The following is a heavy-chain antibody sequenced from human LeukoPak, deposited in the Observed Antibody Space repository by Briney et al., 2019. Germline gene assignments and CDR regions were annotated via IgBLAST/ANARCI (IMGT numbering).Heavy chain of an antibody. D-gene: IGHD6-19*01. CDR2: INPNSGGT. Sequence: GASVKVSCKASGYTFTGYYMHWVRQAPGQGLEWTGWINPNSGGTNYAQKFQGRVTMTRDTSISTAYMELSRLRSDDTAVYYCARARKQWLVQTPGDYWGQGTLVTVSS. CDR3: ARARKQWLVQTPGDY. CDR1: GYTFTGYY. V-gene: IGHV1-2*02. J-gene: IGHJ4*02.